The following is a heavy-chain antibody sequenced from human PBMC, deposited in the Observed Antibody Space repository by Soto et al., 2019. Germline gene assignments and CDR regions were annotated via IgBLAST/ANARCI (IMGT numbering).Heavy chain of an antibody. CDR2: IYYSGST. Sequence: PSETLSLTCTVSGGSISSYYWSWIRQPPGKGLEWIGYIYYSGSTNYNPSLMSRVTISVDTSKNQFSLKLSSVTAADTAVYYCARRGLAFDIWGQGTMVTVSS. J-gene: IGHJ3*02. CDR1: GGSISSYY. CDR3: ARRGLAFDI. V-gene: IGHV4-59*08.